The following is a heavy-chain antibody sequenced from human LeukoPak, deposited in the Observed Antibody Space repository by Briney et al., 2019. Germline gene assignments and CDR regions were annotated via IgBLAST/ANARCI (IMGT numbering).Heavy chain of an antibody. J-gene: IGHJ4*02. CDR1: GFTFSSSA. Sequence: GGSLRLSCAASGFTFSSSAMSWVRQAPGKGLEWVSAISNNGGYTYYADSVQGRFTISRDNSKSTLCLQMNSLRAEDTAVYYCAKGGDESGYSQIDYWGQGTLVTVSS. V-gene: IGHV3-23*01. CDR2: ISNNGGYT. CDR3: AKGGDESGYSQIDY. D-gene: IGHD3-3*01.